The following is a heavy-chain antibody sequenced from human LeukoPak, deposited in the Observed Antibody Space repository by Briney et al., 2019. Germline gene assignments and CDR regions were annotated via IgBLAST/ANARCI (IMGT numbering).Heavy chain of an antibody. Sequence: ASVKVSCKASGYTFTGYYMHWVRQAPGQGLEWMGWINPNSGGTNYAQKFQGRVTMTRDTSISTAYMELSRLTSDDTAVYYCARDPVEMATTEFDYWGQGTLVTASS. CDR1: GYTFTGYY. J-gene: IGHJ4*02. D-gene: IGHD5-24*01. CDR2: INPNSGGT. V-gene: IGHV1-2*02. CDR3: ARDPVEMATTEFDY.